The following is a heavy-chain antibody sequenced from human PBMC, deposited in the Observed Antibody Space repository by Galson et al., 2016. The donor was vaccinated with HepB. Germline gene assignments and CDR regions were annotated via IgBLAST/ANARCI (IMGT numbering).Heavy chain of an antibody. CDR2: VSNDGLRT. CDR3: ARSRPGSNWFDP. V-gene: IGHV3-74*01. CDR1: GFTFSAYW. D-gene: IGHD6-25*01. Sequence: SLRLSCAASGFTFSAYWMHWVRQAPGKGLVWVSRVSNDGLRTTYADSVNGRFTISRDNARTTLHLQMNSLRVEDTAVYYCARSRPGSNWFDPWGQGTLGTVAS. J-gene: IGHJ5*02.